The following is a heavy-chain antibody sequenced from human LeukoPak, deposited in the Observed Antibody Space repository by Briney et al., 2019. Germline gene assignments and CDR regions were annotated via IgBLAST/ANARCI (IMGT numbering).Heavy chain of an antibody. J-gene: IGHJ5*02. D-gene: IGHD6-6*01. CDR2: ISSTSTYI. CDR3: ARVGGSSSRWFDP. V-gene: IGHV3-21*01. CDR1: GFTFSSYS. Sequence: GGSPRLSCAASGFTFSSYSMTWVRQAPGKGLEWVSSISSTSTYIYYADSVKGRFTISRDNAKNSLYLQMNSLRGEDTAVYFCARVGGSSSRWFDPWGQGTLVTVSS.